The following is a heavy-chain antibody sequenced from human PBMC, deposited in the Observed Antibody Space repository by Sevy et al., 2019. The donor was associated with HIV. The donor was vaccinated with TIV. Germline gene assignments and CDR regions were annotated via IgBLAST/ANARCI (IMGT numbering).Heavy chain of an antibody. J-gene: IGHJ6*02. D-gene: IGHD3-16*01. CDR1: GGSISSYY. V-gene: IGHV4-59*01. CDR2: TYYRGST. CDR3: ARGGTNYYGMDV. Sequence: SETLSLTCTVSGGSISSYYWSWIRQPPGKGLEWVGYTYYRGSTNYNPSLKSRVTISVDTSKNQFSLKLSSVTAADTAVYYCARGGTNYYGMDVWGHGTTVTVSS.